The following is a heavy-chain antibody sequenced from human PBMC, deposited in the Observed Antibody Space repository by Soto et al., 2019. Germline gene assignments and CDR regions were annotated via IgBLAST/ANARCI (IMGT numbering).Heavy chain of an antibody. V-gene: IGHV4-4*02. J-gene: IGHJ6*02. CDR1: GGSISSSNW. CDR3: ARGRYYYDSSGYYGMDV. Sequence: SETLSLTCAVSGGSISSSNWWSWVRQPPGKGLEWIGEIYHSGSTNYNPSLKSRVTISVDKSKNQFSLKLSSVTAADTAVYYCARGRYYYDSSGYYGMDVWGQGTTVTVSS. D-gene: IGHD3-22*01. CDR2: IYHSGST.